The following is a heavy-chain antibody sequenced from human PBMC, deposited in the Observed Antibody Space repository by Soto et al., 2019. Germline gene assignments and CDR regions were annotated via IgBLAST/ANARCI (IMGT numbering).Heavy chain of an antibody. Sequence: SETLSLTCTVSGGSISSSSYYWGWILHPPGKGLDWIGSIYYSVSTYYNPSLKTRVTISVDTSKIQLYLRLTSVTAADTAIYYCARGTVPGSSYATDFEQWGKGTMVTVSA. CDR1: GGSISSSSYY. CDR2: IYYSVST. V-gene: IGHV4-39*01. D-gene: IGHD3-9*01. CDR3: ARGTVPGSSYATDFEQ. J-gene: IGHJ4*02.